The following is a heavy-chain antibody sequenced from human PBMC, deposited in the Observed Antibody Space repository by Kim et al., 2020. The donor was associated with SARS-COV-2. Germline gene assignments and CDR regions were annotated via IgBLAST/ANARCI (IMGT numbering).Heavy chain of an antibody. Sequence: ASVKVSCRSSGYTFGNYYIHWVRQAPGQGLEWIGTINPNGGGTSNAQKFQGRVIMTRDMSTSTVFMELTSLRSEDTAIYYCARVSSGSYSPIDYWGQGTL. J-gene: IGHJ4*02. D-gene: IGHD1-26*01. V-gene: IGHV1-46*01. CDR1: GYTFGNYY. CDR3: ARVSSGSYSPIDY. CDR2: INPNGGGT.